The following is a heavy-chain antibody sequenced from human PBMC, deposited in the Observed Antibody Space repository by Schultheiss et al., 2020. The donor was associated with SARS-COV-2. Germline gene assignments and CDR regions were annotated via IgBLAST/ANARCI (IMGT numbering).Heavy chain of an antibody. CDR2: ISGSGGST. CDR3: ARDTSGCNDY. CDR1: GFAFNMYR. J-gene: IGHJ4*02. V-gene: IGHV3-23*01. Sequence: GGSLRLSCTASGFAFNMYRMNWVRQAPGKGLEWVSAISGSGGSTYYADSVKGRFTISRDNAKNTLYLQMNSLRAEDTAVYYCARDTSGCNDYWGQGTLVTVSS. D-gene: IGHD6-19*01.